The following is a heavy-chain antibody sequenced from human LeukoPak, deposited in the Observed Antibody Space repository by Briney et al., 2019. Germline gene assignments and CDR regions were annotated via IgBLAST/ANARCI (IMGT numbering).Heavy chain of an antibody. CDR2: IIPIFGTT. CDR3: ARNPNNYDFWSGSPGGVDY. D-gene: IGHD3-3*01. Sequence: SVKVSCKASGGTFNSYAISWVRQAPGQGLEWMGGIIPIFGTTNYAQKFQGRVTITTDGSSSTAYMEMSSLRSDDTAVYYCARNPNNYDFWSGSPGGVDYWGQGTLVTVSS. CDR1: GGTFNSYA. V-gene: IGHV1-69*05. J-gene: IGHJ4*02.